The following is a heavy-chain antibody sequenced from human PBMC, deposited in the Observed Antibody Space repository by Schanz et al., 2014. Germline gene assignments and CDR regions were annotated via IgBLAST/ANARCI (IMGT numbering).Heavy chain of an antibody. V-gene: IGHV1-18*01. CDR2: MNPNSGNT. Sequence: QVQLVQSGVEVKRPGASVRVSCKASGYSFTDYAIHWVRQAPGQGLEWMGWMNPNSGNTGYAQKFQGRVTMTTDTSTSTAYMELRSLISDDTAVYYCARDGEAAAGCDYWGQGTLVTVSS. CDR1: GYSFTDYA. CDR3: ARDGEAAAGCDY. D-gene: IGHD6-13*01. J-gene: IGHJ4*02.